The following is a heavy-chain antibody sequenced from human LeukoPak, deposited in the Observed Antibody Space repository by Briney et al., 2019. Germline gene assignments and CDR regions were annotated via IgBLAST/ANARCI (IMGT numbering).Heavy chain of an antibody. CDR1: GFTFDDYA. D-gene: IGHD6-13*01. J-gene: IGHJ4*02. CDR3: ARDLGSSSGSFDY. Sequence: GRSLRLSCAASGFTFDDYAMHWVRQAPGKGLEGVSGISWNSGSIGYADSVKGRFTISRDNAKNSLYLQMNSLRAEDTAVYYCARDLGSSSGSFDYWGQGTLVTVSS. CDR2: ISWNSGSI. V-gene: IGHV3-9*01.